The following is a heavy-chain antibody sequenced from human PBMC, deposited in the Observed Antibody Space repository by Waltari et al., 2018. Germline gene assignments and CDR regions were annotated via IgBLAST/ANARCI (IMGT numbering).Heavy chain of an antibody. D-gene: IGHD3-22*01. CDR2: VHGSGRS. V-gene: IGHV4-4*02. CDR3: ARDRGRGLYLDT. J-gene: IGHJ5*02. Sequence: QLQLQESGPGLVEPSGTLSLSCAVPGDSVSNTYWRSWVRQAPQKGLEWIGKVHGSGRSNYSPSLASRVTVSLDTSKNAFSLKVTSATAADTAVYYCARDRGRGLYLDTWGPGTLVTVSP. CDR1: GDSVSNTYW.